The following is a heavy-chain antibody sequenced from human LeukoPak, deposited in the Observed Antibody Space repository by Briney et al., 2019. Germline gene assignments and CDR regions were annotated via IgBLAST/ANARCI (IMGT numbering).Heavy chain of an antibody. CDR1: GGSISSSSYY. CDR2: IYYSGST. Sequence: SETLSLTCTVSGGSISSSSYYWGWIRQPPGKGLEWIGSIYYSGSTYYNPSLKGRVTISVDTSKNQFSLKLSSATAADTAVYYCARLANDLIAAIDYWGQGTLVTVSS. V-gene: IGHV4-39*01. CDR3: ARLANDLIAAIDY. J-gene: IGHJ4*02. D-gene: IGHD6-13*01.